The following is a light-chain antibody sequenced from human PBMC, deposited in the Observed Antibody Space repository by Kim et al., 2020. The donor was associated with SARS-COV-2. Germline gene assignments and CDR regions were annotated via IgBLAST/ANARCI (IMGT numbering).Light chain of an antibody. J-gene: IGKJ4*01. CDR1: QDISKY. CDR3: QQYDNLPPLT. V-gene: IGKV1-33*01. CDR2: DSS. Sequence: SVGDRGTITCQASQDISKYVNWYQQKPGKAPKLLSHDSSTLEAGVPSRFRGNGSGAHYSFTITSLQPEDIATYYCQQYDNLPPLTFGGGTKVDIK.